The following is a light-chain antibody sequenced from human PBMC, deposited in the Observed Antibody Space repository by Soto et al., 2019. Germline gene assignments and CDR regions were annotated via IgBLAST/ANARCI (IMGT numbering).Light chain of an antibody. CDR2: GAS. CDR1: ESVSRSY. J-gene: IGKJ1*01. CDR3: QQYGSSPPWT. V-gene: IGKV3-20*01. Sequence: ESVLTQSPGTLSLSPGERATLSCRASESVSRSYLAWDKQNPGQAPRLRIFGASSRATGTPDRFSGSGTGTDFAQTISRREPEDLEVCCCQQYGSSPPWTFDQGTEVDIK.